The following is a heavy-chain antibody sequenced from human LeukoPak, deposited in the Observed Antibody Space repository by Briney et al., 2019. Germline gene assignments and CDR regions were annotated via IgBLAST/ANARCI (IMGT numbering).Heavy chain of an antibody. D-gene: IGHD1-26*01. V-gene: IGHV3-33*01. CDR3: ARSPGWDWYFDL. Sequence: PGGSLRLSCAASGFSFSSFFMHWVRQAPGKGLEWVAFIYYDATNKFYVDSVKGRFTISRDNSKNTLYLQMNSLRAEDTAVYYCARSPGWDWYFDLCGRGTLVTVSS. CDR1: GFSFSSFF. J-gene: IGHJ2*01. CDR2: IYYDATNK.